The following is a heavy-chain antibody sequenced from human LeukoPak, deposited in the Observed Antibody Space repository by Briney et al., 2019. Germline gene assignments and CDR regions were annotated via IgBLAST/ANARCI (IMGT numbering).Heavy chain of an antibody. D-gene: IGHD3-10*01. CDR3: AKDQNYYGSGSYYSPEYFQH. CDR2: ISGSGGST. V-gene: IGHV3-23*01. CDR1: GFTFSSYA. Sequence: QAGGSLRLSCAASGFTFSSYAMSWVRQAPGKGLEWVSAISGSGGSTYYADSVRGRFTISRDNSKNTLYLQMNSLRAEDTAVYYCAKDQNYYGSGSYYSPEYFQHWGQGTLVTVSS. J-gene: IGHJ1*01.